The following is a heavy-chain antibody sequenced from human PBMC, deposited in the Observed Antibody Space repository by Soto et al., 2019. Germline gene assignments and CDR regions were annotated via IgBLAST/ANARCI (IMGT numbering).Heavy chain of an antibody. CDR3: ARVVKYGAYWRVSDP. CDR1: GNTFTNYD. V-gene: IGHV1-8*01. CDR2: MNPNSGDT. J-gene: IGHJ5*02. D-gene: IGHD4-17*01. Sequence: QVQLVQSGAEVKKPGASVKVSCKASGNTFTNYDINWVRQATGQGLEYLGWMNPNSGDTAYVQKFQGRVNMTGDTSITADYMGLLSLRSEDAAVYFCARVVKYGAYWRVSDPWGQGTLVAVSS.